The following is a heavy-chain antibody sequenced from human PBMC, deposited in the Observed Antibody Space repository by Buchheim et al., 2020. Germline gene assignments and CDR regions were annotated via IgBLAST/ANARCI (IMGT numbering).Heavy chain of an antibody. V-gene: IGHV5-51*01. J-gene: IGHJ5*02. CDR1: GYSFDTYW. Sequence: EVRLVQSGAEVKKAGESLTISCKGSGYSFDTYWIGWVRQMPGKGLEWMGIIYPHDADARYSPSPQGRVTISAAKSLNTASPQWDSLRASDTAIYYCVRRTLILPSMGWFDPWGQGTL. D-gene: IGHD2/OR15-2a*01. CDR2: IYPHDADA. CDR3: VRRTLILPSMGWFDP.